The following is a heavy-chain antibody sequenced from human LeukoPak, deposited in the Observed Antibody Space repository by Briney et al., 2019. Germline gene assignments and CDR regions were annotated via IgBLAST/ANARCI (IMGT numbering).Heavy chain of an antibody. J-gene: IGHJ4*02. Sequence: GRSLRLSCAASGFTFSSYGMHWVRQAPGKGLEWVAVIWYDGSNKYYADSVKGRFTISRDNSKNTLYLQMNSLRAEDTAVYYCARDHCSSTSCYPDYWGQGTLVTVSS. CDR2: IWYDGSNK. D-gene: IGHD2-2*01. CDR3: ARDHCSSTSCYPDY. V-gene: IGHV3-33*01. CDR1: GFTFSSYG.